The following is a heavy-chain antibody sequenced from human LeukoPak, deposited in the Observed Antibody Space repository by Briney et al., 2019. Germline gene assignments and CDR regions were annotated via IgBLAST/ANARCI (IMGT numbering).Heavy chain of an antibody. CDR1: GSIFTSYW. Sequence: GAPSHISCDSSGSIFTSYWIGWGRRLPGKGLEWMGFIYPGDSDTRYSPSFQGQVTISADKSMSTAYLQWSSLKASDTAMYYCARRRGRYSGDAFDIWGQGTMVTVSS. J-gene: IGHJ3*02. CDR3: ARRRGRYSGDAFDI. V-gene: IGHV5-51*01. CDR2: IYPGDSDT. D-gene: IGHD1-26*01.